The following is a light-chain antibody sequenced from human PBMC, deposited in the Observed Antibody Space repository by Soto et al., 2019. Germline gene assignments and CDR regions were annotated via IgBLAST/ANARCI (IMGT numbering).Light chain of an antibody. Sequence: EIVLTQSPGTLSLSPGETATLSCRASETVDTSSLGWYQQKPGRAPSLLIYSASRRATGIPDRFDASGSVTDFTLTISRLEPEDFAVYYCHQYGSSPLTFGGGTKVEI. CDR2: SAS. V-gene: IGKV3-20*01. CDR1: ETVDTSS. CDR3: HQYGSSPLT. J-gene: IGKJ4*01.